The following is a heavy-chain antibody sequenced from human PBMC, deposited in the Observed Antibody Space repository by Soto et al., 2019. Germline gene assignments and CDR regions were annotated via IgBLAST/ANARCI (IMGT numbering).Heavy chain of an antibody. CDR2: INAGNGNT. CDR3: ARDDAAADKFYYYGMDV. J-gene: IGHJ6*02. Sequence: ASVKVSCKASGYTFTSYAMHWVRQAPGQRLEWMGWINAGNGNTKYSQKFQGRVTITRDTSASTAYMELSSLRSEDTAVYYCARDDAAADKFYYYGMDVWGQGTTVTVSS. CDR1: GYTFTSYA. D-gene: IGHD6-13*01. V-gene: IGHV1-3*01.